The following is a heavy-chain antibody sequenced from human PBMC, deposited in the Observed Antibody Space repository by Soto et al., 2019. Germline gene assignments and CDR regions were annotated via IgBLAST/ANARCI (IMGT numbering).Heavy chain of an antibody. V-gene: IGHV4-39*01. D-gene: IGHD4-17*01. CDR2: IYYSGRS. J-gene: IGHJ4*02. Sequence: SETLSLTCTVSGGSIASSSYYWGWIRQPPGKGLEWIGGIYYSGRSYYNPSLKSRVTMSVDTSKNQFSLTLNSVTAADAAVYYCARQRTTVVTQAYFDHWGQGTLVTVSS. CDR1: GGSIASSSYY. CDR3: ARQRTTVVTQAYFDH.